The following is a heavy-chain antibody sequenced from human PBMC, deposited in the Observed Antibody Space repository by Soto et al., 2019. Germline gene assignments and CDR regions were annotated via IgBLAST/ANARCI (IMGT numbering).Heavy chain of an antibody. CDR3: ARTIVVVVPDNFDH. J-gene: IGHJ4*02. V-gene: IGHV3-7*01. Sequence: EVQLVESGGGVVQPGGSLRLSCAASGFTISDYWMSWVRQAPGKGLEWVANIKQDGSEKYYVDSVKGRFTISRDSAKNSLYLQMNSLRGDDTAVYYCARTIVVVVPDNFDHWGQGTLVTVSS. CDR1: GFTISDYW. CDR2: IKQDGSEK. D-gene: IGHD3-22*01.